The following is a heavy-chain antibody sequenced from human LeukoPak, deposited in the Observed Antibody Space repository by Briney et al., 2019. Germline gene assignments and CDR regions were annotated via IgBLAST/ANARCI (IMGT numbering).Heavy chain of an antibody. Sequence: ASVKVSCKASGCTFTGYYMHWVRQAPGQGLEWMGWINAGNGNTKYSQKFQGRVTITRDTSASTAYMELSSLRSEDTAVYYCARDPAPYYYDSSGFPPHFDYWGQGTLVTVSS. CDR3: ARDPAPYYYDSSGFPPHFDY. J-gene: IGHJ4*02. V-gene: IGHV1-3*01. D-gene: IGHD3-22*01. CDR1: GCTFTGYY. CDR2: INAGNGNT.